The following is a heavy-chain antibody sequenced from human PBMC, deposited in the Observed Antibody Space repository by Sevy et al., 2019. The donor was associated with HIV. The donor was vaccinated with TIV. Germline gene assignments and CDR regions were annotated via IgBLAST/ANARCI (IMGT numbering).Heavy chain of an antibody. J-gene: IGHJ6*02. Sequence: GGSLRLSCTASGFTFGDYAMSWFRQAPGKGLEWVGFIRSKAYGGTTEYAASVKGRFTISRDDSKSIAYLQMNSLKTDDTAVYYCTRDRGSILYGMDVWGQGTTVTVSS. CDR1: GFTFGDYA. V-gene: IGHV3-49*03. CDR2: IRSKAYGGTT. D-gene: IGHD2-15*01. CDR3: TRDRGSILYGMDV.